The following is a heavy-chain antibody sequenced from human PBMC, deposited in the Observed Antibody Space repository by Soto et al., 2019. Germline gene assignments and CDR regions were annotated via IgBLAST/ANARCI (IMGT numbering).Heavy chain of an antibody. D-gene: IGHD6-19*01. J-gene: IGHJ4*02. CDR2: ISSSSSYI. CDR3: ARGSSGWGGIDY. V-gene: IGHV3-21*01. Sequence: EVQLVESGGGLVKPGGSLRLSCAASGFTFSSYSMNWVRQAPGKGLEWVSSISSSSSYIYYADSVKGRFTISRDNAKNSLYLQMNSLRAEDTAVYYCARGSSGWGGIDYWGQGTLVTVSS. CDR1: GFTFSSYS.